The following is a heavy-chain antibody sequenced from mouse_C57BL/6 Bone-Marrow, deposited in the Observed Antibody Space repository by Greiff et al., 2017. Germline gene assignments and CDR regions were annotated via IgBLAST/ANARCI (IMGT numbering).Heavy chain of an antibody. Sequence: EVQLQQSGPELVKPGASVKISCKASGYTFTDYYMNWVKQSHGKSLEWIGDINPNNGGTSYNQKFKGKATLTVDKSSSTAYMELRSLTSEDSAVYYCSSLYYYGSSPCAMDYWGQGTSVTVSS. CDR3: SSLYYYGSSPCAMDY. J-gene: IGHJ4*01. CDR2: INPNNGGT. CDR1: GYTFTDYY. V-gene: IGHV1-26*01. D-gene: IGHD1-1*01.